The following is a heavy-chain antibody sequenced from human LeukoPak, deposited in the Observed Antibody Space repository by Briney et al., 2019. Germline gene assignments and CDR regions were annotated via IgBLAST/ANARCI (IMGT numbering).Heavy chain of an antibody. CDR1: GGSINNSSYY. D-gene: IGHD3-10*01. CDR2: IYYSGST. V-gene: IGHV4-39*01. Sequence: SETLSLTCTVSGGSINNSSYYWGWIRQPPGKGLEWIGSIYYSGSTYYNPSLKSRVTISVDTSKNQFSLKLSSVTAADTAVYYCARLRRISGSPFDYWGQGTLVTVSS. J-gene: IGHJ4*02. CDR3: ARLRRISGSPFDY.